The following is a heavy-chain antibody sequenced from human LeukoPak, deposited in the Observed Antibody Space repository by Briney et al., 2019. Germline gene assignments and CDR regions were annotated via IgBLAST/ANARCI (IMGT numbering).Heavy chain of an antibody. CDR2: IYSGGTT. Sequence: PGGSLRLSCAASGFTFSSYSMTWVRQAPGKGLECISVIYSGGTTYYADSVKGRFTISRDNSKNTLYLQMNSLRAEDTAVYYCARRSGIAVAGAFDYWGQGTLVTVSS. CDR1: GFTFSSYS. V-gene: IGHV3-53*01. CDR3: ARRSGIAVAGAFDY. J-gene: IGHJ4*02. D-gene: IGHD6-19*01.